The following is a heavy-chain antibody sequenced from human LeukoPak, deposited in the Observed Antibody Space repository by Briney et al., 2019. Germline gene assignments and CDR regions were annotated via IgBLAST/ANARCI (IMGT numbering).Heavy chain of an antibody. CDR2: ISYGGGYK. Sequence: GRSLRLSCAASGFTFSTYGMHWVRQAPGKGLEWVAVISYGGGYKSYSDSVKGRFTISRDNSKNTLYLQMDNLRTEDTALYYCAKKPPGEWELPPDIWGQGTMVTVSS. V-gene: IGHV3-30*18. D-gene: IGHD1-26*01. J-gene: IGHJ3*02. CDR3: AKKPPGEWELPPDI. CDR1: GFTFSTYG.